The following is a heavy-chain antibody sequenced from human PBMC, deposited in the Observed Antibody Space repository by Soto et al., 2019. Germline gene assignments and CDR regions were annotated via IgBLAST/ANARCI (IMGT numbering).Heavy chain of an antibody. CDR2: ITSKRYGVTP. V-gene: IGHV3-49*05. Sequence: EVQLVESGRGLVKPWQSLRLSCTPTGFIFADYAIVWYRQAPGKGLECVGFITSKRYGVTPHYAASVEGRFTISRDGSNSIAYLQMNSLNTEDSAVYYCSRLGRDRYHIPFDYWGPGTLVTVSS. J-gene: IGHJ4*02. CDR1: GFIFADYA. D-gene: IGHD2-2*01. CDR3: SRLGRDRYHIPFDY.